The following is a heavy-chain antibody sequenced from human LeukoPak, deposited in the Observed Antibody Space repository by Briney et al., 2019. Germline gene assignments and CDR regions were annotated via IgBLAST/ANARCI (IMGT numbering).Heavy chain of an antibody. CDR1: GFSFSSYG. CDR2: ISGGAVST. CDR3: ARGDPDISFGVVGDAFDI. V-gene: IGHV3-23*01. Sequence: GALRLSCAASGFSFSSYGMSWVRQAPGKGLEWVSGISGGAVSTNYADSVKGRFTISRDNAKKSLYLLMNSLRAEDTAVYYCARGDPDISFGVVGDAFDIWGQGTMVTVSS. D-gene: IGHD3-3*01. J-gene: IGHJ3*02.